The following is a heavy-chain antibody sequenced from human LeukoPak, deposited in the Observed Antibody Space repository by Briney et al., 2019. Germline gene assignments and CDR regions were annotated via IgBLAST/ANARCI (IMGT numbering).Heavy chain of an antibody. Sequence: PGGSLRLSCSASGFTFSSYAMHWVRQAPGKGLEYISAINVYGDNTYYADSVKGRFTISRDNSKNTLYLQMNSLRAEDTAVYYCAKEASGSYYRDYFDYWGQGTLVTVSS. D-gene: IGHD1-26*01. CDR3: AKEASGSYYRDYFDY. CDR1: GFTFSSYA. V-gene: IGHV3-64*04. J-gene: IGHJ4*02. CDR2: INVYGDNT.